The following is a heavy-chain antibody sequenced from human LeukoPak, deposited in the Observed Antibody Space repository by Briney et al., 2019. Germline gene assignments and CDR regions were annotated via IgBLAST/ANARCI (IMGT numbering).Heavy chain of an antibody. J-gene: IGHJ4*02. V-gene: IGHV4-30-2*01. CDR2: IYHSGST. Sequence: SETLSLTCAVSGGSISSGGYSWSWIRQPPGKGLEWIGYIYHSGSTYYNPSLKSRVTISVDRSKNQFSLKLSSVTAADTAVYYCARGTYYYDSSGYYFDYWGQGTLVTVSS. CDR3: ARGTYYYDSSGYYFDY. D-gene: IGHD3-22*01. CDR1: GGSISSGGYS.